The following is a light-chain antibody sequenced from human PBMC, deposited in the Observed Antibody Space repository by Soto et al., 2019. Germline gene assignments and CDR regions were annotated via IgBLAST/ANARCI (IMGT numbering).Light chain of an antibody. CDR3: QQYNNWPWT. CDR2: DAS. Sequence: EIVMTQSPATLSVSPGERATLSCRASQSVSSNLAWYQQRPGQAPRLLIYDASTRATGIPARFSGSGSGTDFTLTISSLQSEDFAVYYCQQYNNWPWTSGQGTKVDI. CDR1: QSVSSN. V-gene: IGKV3-15*01. J-gene: IGKJ1*01.